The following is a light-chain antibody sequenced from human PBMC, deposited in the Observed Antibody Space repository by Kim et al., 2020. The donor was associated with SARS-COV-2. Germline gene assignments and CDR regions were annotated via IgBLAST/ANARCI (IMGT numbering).Light chain of an antibody. CDR2: DIS. V-gene: IGKV1-5*01. J-gene: IGKJ2*01. Sequence: DIQMTQSPPTLSASVGDRVTITCRASQNIGTWLAWYQQKPGKAPNLLISDISTLQGGVPSRFSGSGSGTEFTLTISSLQPDDFATYYCQQYNSYSTFGQGTKLEIK. CDR1: QNIGTW. CDR3: QQYNSYST.